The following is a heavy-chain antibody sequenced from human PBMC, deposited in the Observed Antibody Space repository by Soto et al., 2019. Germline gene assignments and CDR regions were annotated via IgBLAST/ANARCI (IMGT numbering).Heavy chain of an antibody. V-gene: IGHV6-1*01. CDR3: ARGYNWNYGDWFDP. Sequence: PSQTLSRTCAISGDSVSSNSAAWNWIKPSPSRGLEWLGRTYYRSKWYNDYAVSVKSRITINPDTSKNQFSLQLNSVTPEDTAVYYCARGYNWNYGDWFDPWGQGTLVTVSS. CDR1: GDSVSSNSAA. J-gene: IGHJ5*02. D-gene: IGHD1-7*01. CDR2: TYYRSKWYN.